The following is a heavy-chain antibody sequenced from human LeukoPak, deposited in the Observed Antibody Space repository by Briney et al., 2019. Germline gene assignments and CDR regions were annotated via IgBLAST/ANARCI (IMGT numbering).Heavy chain of an antibody. CDR3: ARDSFDSSGFDY. Sequence: PSQTLSLTCTVSGGSISSGGYYWSWIRQHPGKGLEWIGYIYYSGSTYYNPSLKSRVTISVDTSKNQFSLKLSSVTAADTAVYYCARDSFDSSGFDYWDQGTLVTVSS. V-gene: IGHV4-31*03. D-gene: IGHD3-22*01. J-gene: IGHJ4*02. CDR1: GGSISSGGYY. CDR2: IYYSGST.